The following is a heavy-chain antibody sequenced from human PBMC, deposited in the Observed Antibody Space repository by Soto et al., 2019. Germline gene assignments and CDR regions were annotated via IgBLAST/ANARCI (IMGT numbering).Heavy chain of an antibody. CDR1: GGTFSTYT. V-gene: IGHV1-69*04. Sequence: QVQLVQSGAEVKKPGSSVKVSCKASGGTFSTYTLYWVRQAPGQGLEWMGGISPGIDLRDYAQKFQGRVTITADKSTSTVYMQLSTLISEDTAFYYCAGGMGFGGSCYLDVWGQGTVVTVSS. D-gene: IGHD2-15*01. CDR3: AGGMGFGGSCYLDV. J-gene: IGHJ4*02. CDR2: ISPGIDLR.